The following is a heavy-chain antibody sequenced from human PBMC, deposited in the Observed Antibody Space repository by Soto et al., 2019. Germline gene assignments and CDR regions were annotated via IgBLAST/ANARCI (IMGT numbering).Heavy chain of an antibody. J-gene: IGHJ5*02. Sequence: EVQLLESGGGLVQPGGSLRLSCAASGFTFSSYAMSWVRQAPGKGLEWVSAISGSGGSTYYADSVRGRFTISRDNSKNTLYLQMNSLRAEDTAVYYCAKDGHDYGDYSWFDPWGQGTLVTVSS. CDR1: GFTFSSYA. V-gene: IGHV3-23*01. CDR2: ISGSGGST. D-gene: IGHD4-17*01. CDR3: AKDGHDYGDYSWFDP.